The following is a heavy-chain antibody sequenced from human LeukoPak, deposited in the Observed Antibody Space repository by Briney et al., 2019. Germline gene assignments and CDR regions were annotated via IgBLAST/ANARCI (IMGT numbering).Heavy chain of an antibody. Sequence: VQPGGSLRLSCAASGFTFTDYWMARVRQVPGKGLEWVANIKGDGSRKYYLDSVKGRYTISRDNARNSVNLEMSSLRADDTAMYYCARDANYHDGSNYYDVLDIWGQGTMVTVSS. D-gene: IGHD3-22*01. CDR3: ARDANYHDGSNYYDVLDI. V-gene: IGHV3-7*01. CDR2: IKGDGSRK. CDR1: GFTFTDYW. J-gene: IGHJ3*02.